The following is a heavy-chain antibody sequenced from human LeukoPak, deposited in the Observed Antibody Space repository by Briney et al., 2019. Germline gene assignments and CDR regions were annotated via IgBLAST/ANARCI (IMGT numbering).Heavy chain of an antibody. CDR2: ISGTDGSR. CDR3: AKKYSNSWPAFDY. J-gene: IGHJ4*02. V-gene: IGHV3-23*01. Sequence: GGSLRLSCAASGFTFSSNDMSCVRQAPGKGLEWVSGISGTDGSRSYADSVKGRFTISRDNSKNTLFLQMSSLRAEDTAVYYCAKKYSNSWPAFDYWGQGTLVTVSS. D-gene: IGHD4-11*01. CDR1: GFTFSSND.